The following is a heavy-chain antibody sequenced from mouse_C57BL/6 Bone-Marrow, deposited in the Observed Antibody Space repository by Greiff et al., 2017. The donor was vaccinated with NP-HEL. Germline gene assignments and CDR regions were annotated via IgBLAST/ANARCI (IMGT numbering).Heavy chain of an antibody. D-gene: IGHD2-4*01. J-gene: IGHJ3*01. Sequence: VQLQQSGAELVRPGASVTLSCKASGYTFTDYEMHWVKQTPVHGLEWIGAIDPETGGTAYNQKFKGKAILTADKSSSTAYMELRSLTSEDSAVYYCTRGIYYDYDGFAYWGQGTLATVSA. V-gene: IGHV1-15*01. CDR3: TRGIYYDYDGFAY. CDR2: IDPETGGT. CDR1: GYTFTDYE.